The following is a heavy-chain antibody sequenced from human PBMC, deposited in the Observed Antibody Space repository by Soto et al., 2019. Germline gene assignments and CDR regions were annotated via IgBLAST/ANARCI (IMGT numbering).Heavy chain of an antibody. V-gene: IGHV5-51*01. J-gene: IGHJ4*02. Sequence: GESLKISCKGSGYSFTSYWIGWVRQMPGKGLEWMGIIYPGDSDTRYSPSFQGQVTISADKSITTAYLQWSSLKASDTAMYYCARLARHQVIAARLEYFDYWGQGTLVTVSS. CDR3: ARLARHQVIAARLEYFDY. CDR1: GYSFTSYW. CDR2: IYPGDSDT. D-gene: IGHD6-6*01.